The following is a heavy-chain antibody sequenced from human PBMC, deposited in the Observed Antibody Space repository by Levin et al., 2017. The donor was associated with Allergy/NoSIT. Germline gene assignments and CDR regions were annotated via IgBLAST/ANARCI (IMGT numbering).Heavy chain of an antibody. Sequence: GGSLRLSCAASGFTFSSYAMSWVRQAPGKGLEWVSAISGSGGSTYYADSVKGRFTISRDNSKNTLYLQMNSLRAEDTAVYYCAKSLGYSGYGGDFDYWGQGTLVTVSS. CDR3: AKSLGYSGYGGDFDY. V-gene: IGHV3-23*01. CDR1: GFTFSSYA. CDR2: ISGSGGST. D-gene: IGHD5-12*01. J-gene: IGHJ4*02.